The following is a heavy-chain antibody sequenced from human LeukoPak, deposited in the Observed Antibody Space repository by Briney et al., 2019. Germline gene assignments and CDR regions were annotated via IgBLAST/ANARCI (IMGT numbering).Heavy chain of an antibody. J-gene: IGHJ4*02. V-gene: IGHV1-46*01. CDR1: GYTFTSYY. CDR2: INPSGGST. CDR3: AFEAYCSSTSCSDFDY. D-gene: IGHD2-2*01. Sequence: GASVKVSCKASGYTFTSYYMHWVRQAPGQGLEWMGIINPSGGSTSYARKFQGRVTMTRDTSTSTVYMELSSLRSEDTAVYYCAFEAYCSSTSCSDFDYWGQGTLVTVSS.